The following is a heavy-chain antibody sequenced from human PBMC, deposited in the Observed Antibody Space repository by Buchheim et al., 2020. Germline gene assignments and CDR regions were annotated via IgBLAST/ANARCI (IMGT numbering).Heavy chain of an antibody. J-gene: IGHJ4*02. CDR3: ARDDYSSAYDY. CDR1: GFTFSSYA. CDR2: ISYDGSNK. V-gene: IGHV3-30*04. Sequence: QVQLVESGGGVVQPGRSLRLSCAASGFTFSSYAMHWVRQAPGKGLEWVAVISYDGSNKYYADSVKGRFTISRDNSKNTLYLQMNSLRAEDTAVYYCARDDYSSAYDYWGQGTL. D-gene: IGHD6-19*01.